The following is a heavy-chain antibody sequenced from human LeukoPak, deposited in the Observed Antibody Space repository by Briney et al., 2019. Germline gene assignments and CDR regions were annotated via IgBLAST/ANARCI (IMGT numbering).Heavy chain of an antibody. V-gene: IGHV3-7*03. CDR2: IKQDGSEK. CDR1: GFTFSSYW. J-gene: IGHJ4*02. D-gene: IGHD3-10*01. Sequence: PGGSLRLSCAASGFTFSSYWMSWVRQAPGKGLEWVANIKQDGSEKYYVDSVKGRFTISRDNAKNSLYLQMNSLRAEDTAVYYCARTSYDGSKSYAYFDYWGQGTLVTVSS. CDR3: ARTSYDGSKSYAYFDY.